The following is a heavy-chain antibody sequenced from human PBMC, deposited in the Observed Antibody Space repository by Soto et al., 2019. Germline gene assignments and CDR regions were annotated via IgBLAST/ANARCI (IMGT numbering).Heavy chain of an antibody. Sequence: PSETLSLTCAVYGRSFSGYYWSWIRQPPGKGLEWIGEINHSGSTNYNPSLKSRVTISVDTSKNQFSLKLSSVTAADTAVYYCARNLGYCSSTSCSKGWYYYYGMDVWGQGTTVT. CDR2: INHSGST. CDR1: GRSFSGYY. D-gene: IGHD2-2*01. V-gene: IGHV4-34*01. CDR3: ARNLGYCSSTSCSKGWYYYYGMDV. J-gene: IGHJ6*02.